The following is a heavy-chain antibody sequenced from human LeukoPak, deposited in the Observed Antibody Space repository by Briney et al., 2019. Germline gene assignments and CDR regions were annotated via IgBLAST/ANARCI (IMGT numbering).Heavy chain of an antibody. CDR3: AKSRGGRDKYYFDY. D-gene: IGHD2-15*01. CDR1: GFTFDDYA. Sequence: GGSLRLSCAASGFTFDDYAMHWVRQAPGKGLEWVSGISWNSGSIGYADSVKGRFTISRDNAKNSLYLQMNSLRAEDTALYYCAKSRGGRDKYYFDYWGQGTLVIVSS. J-gene: IGHJ4*02. V-gene: IGHV3-9*01. CDR2: ISWNSGSI.